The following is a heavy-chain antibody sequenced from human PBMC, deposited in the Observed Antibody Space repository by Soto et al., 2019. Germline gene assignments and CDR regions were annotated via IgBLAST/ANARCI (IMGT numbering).Heavy chain of an antibody. V-gene: IGHV4-61*01. CDR3: ARECRAAMVRGVIIVAGAWFDP. CDR1: GGSVSSGIYY. Sequence: SETLSLTCTVSGGSVSSGIYYWIWIRQPPGKVLEWIGYIYYSGSTNYNPSLKSRVTISVDTSKNQFSLKLSFVTAADTAVYYCARECRAAMVRGVIIVAGAWFDPWGQGTLVTVSS. J-gene: IGHJ5*02. CDR2: IYYSGST. D-gene: IGHD3-10*01.